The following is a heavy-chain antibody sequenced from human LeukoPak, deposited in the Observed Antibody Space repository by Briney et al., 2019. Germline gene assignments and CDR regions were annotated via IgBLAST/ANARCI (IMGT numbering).Heavy chain of an antibody. Sequence: RGGSLRLSCAASGFIFTEYSMSWVRQAAGKELEWVANLNQDGSHKNYAASVKGRFTISRDNSQNSVYLQMNSLRGDDTALYYCARTRWPEDYWGQGTLVTVSS. CDR1: GFIFTEYS. CDR3: ARTRWPEDY. V-gene: IGHV3-7*01. CDR2: LNQDGSHK. D-gene: IGHD4-23*01. J-gene: IGHJ4*01.